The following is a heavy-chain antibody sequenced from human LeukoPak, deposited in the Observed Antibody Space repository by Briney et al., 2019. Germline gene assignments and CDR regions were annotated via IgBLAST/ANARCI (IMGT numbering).Heavy chain of an antibody. V-gene: IGHV4-4*07. Sequence: SETLSLTCAVSGGSISSYYWSWIRQPAGKGLEWIGRIYTSGSTDYNPSLKSRITMSVDTSKNQFSLKVTSVTAADTAVYYCASIPIFAGMDVWGKGTTVTVSS. CDR3: ASIPIFAGMDV. CDR2: IYTSGST. CDR1: GGSISSYY. J-gene: IGHJ6*03. D-gene: IGHD3-3*01.